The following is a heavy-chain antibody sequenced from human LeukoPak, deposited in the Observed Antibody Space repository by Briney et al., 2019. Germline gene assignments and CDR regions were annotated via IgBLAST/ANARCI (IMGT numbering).Heavy chain of an antibody. J-gene: IGHJ4*02. CDR3: TTSLYYYGSGTKFAFDS. V-gene: IGHV3-15*01. D-gene: IGHD3-10*01. CDR1: GFTFNKAW. Sequence: GGSLRLSCAASGFTFNKAWMTWVRQAPGKGLEWVGRIKSKADDGTTGYAAPVKGRFTISRDDSKNTLYLQMNSLKTEDTAEYYCTTSLYYYGSGTKFAFDSWGQGTPVTVSS. CDR2: IKSKADDGTT.